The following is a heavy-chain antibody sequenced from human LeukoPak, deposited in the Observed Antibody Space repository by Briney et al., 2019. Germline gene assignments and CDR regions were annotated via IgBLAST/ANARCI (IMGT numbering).Heavy chain of an antibody. V-gene: IGHV4-59*01. CDR3: ATKGPSDAFDI. J-gene: IGHJ3*02. CDR1: GGSISSYY. CDR2: IYYSGST. Sequence: KPSETLSLTCTVSGGSISSYYWSWIRQPPGKGLEWIGYIYYSGSTNYNPSLKSRVTISVDTSKNQFSLKLSSVTAADTAVYYCATKGPSDAFDIWGQGTMVTVSS.